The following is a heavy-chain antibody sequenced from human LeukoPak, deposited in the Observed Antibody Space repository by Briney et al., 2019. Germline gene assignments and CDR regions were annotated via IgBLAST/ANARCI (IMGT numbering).Heavy chain of an antibody. Sequence: PGGSLRLSCAASGFTFSSYSMNWVRQAPGKGLEWVSYISSSSSTIYSADSVKGRFTISRDNSKNTLYLQMNSLRAEDTAVYYCACGSGLGYFDYWGQGTLVTVSS. CDR3: ACGSGLGYFDY. J-gene: IGHJ4*02. CDR2: ISSSSSTI. V-gene: IGHV3-48*01. D-gene: IGHD3-10*01. CDR1: GFTFSSYS.